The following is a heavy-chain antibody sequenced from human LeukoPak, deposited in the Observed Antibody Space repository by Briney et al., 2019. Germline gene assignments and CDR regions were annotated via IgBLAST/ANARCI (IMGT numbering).Heavy chain of an antibody. D-gene: IGHD3-22*01. CDR1: GFTVSSNY. CDR2: IYSDGRT. Sequence: PGGSLRLSCAASGFTVSSNYMSWVRQAPGKGLEWVSVIYSDGRTYYADSVKGRFTISRDNSKNTLYLQMNSLRAEDTAVYYCAKAPAPYYDSSGLDYWGQGTLVTVSS. CDR3: AKAPAPYYDSSGLDY. J-gene: IGHJ4*02. V-gene: IGHV3-53*05.